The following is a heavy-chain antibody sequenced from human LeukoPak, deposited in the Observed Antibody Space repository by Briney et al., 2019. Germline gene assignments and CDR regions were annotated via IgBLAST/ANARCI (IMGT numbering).Heavy chain of an antibody. CDR3: AKAEYSSSRGSFGY. D-gene: IGHD6-13*01. CDR2: IRYDGSNK. V-gene: IGHV3-30*02. Sequence: GGSLRLSCAASGFTFSSYGMHWVRQAPGKGLERVAFIRYDGSNKYYADSVKGRFTISRDNSKNTLYLQMNSLRAEDTAVYYCAKAEYSSSRGSFGYWGQGTLVTVSS. CDR1: GFTFSSYG. J-gene: IGHJ4*02.